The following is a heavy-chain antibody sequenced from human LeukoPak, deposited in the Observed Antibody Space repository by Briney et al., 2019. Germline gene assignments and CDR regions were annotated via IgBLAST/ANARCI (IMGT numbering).Heavy chain of an antibody. CDR3: ARHMSAWFDS. CDR2: VYYTGST. J-gene: IGHJ5*01. D-gene: IGHD3-10*02. V-gene: IGHV4-59*08. CDR1: GGSISNYY. Sequence: SKTLSLTCTVSGGSISNYYWSWIRQPPGKGLEWIGYVYYTGSTSYNPSLKSRVTISGDTSKNQFSLKLSSVTAADTAVYYCARHMSAWFDSWGQGTLVTVSP.